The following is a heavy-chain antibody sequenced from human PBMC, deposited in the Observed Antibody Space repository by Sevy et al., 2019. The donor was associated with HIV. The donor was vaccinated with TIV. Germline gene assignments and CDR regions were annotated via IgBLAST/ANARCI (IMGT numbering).Heavy chain of an antibody. V-gene: IGHV3-23*01. Sequence: GGSLRLSCAASGFTFSSYAMSWVRQAPGKGLEWVSAISGSGGNRYYADSVKGRFTISRDNSKNTLYLQMNSLRAEDTAVYYCAKGKLGEYVNDYWGQGTLVTVSS. CDR2: ISGSGGNR. CDR1: GFTFSSYA. CDR3: AKGKLGEYVNDY. D-gene: IGHD3-16*01. J-gene: IGHJ4*02.